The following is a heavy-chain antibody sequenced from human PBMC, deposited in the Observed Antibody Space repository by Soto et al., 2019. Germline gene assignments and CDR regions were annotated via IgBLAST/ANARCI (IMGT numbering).Heavy chain of an antibody. CDR2: VYYSGTT. D-gene: IGHD4-4*01. J-gene: IGHJ5*02. Sequence: SETLSLTCTVSGGSIDSGDYYWSWIRQPPGKGLEWIGYVYYSGTTNYNPFLKSRVTLSLDKSKNQFSLKMNSVTAADTAVYYCARDVIPPPNYFGPWGQGTLVTVSS. CDR1: GGSIDSGDYY. CDR3: ARDVIPPPNYFGP. V-gene: IGHV4-61*08.